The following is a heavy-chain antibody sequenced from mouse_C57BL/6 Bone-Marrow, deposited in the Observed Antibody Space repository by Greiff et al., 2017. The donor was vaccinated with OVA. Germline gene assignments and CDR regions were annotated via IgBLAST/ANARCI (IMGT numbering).Heavy chain of an antibody. D-gene: IGHD2-1*01. CDR3: ASALYYGNYGGYFDV. Sequence: VQLQQSGPVLVKPGASVKMSCKASGYTFTDYYMNWVKQSHGKSLEWIGVINPYNGGTSYNQKFKGKATLTVDKSSSTAYMELNSLTSEDSAVYYCASALYYGNYGGYFDVWGTGTTVTVSS. V-gene: IGHV1-19*01. CDR2: INPYNGGT. CDR1: GYTFTDYY. J-gene: IGHJ1*03.